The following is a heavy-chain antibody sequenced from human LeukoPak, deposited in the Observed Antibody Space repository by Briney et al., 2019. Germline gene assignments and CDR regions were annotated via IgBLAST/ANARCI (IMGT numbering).Heavy chain of an antibody. V-gene: IGHV1-2*02. Sequence: GASVKVSCKASGYTFTGYYMHWVRQAPGQGLEWMGWINPNSGGTNYAQKFQGRVTMTRDTSISTAYMELSRLRSDDTAVYYCARGRYCSGGSCYLDWFDPWGQGTLVTVSS. D-gene: IGHD2-15*01. CDR3: ARGRYCSGGSCYLDWFDP. CDR2: INPNSGGT. J-gene: IGHJ5*02. CDR1: GYTFTGYY.